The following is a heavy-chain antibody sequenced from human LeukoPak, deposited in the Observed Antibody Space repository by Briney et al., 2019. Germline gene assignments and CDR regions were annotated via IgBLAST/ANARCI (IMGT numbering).Heavy chain of an antibody. CDR2: IYYSGST. Sequence: PSETLSLTCTVSGGSISSGDYYWSWIRQPPGKGLEWIGYIYYSGSTYYNPSLKSRVTISVDTSKDQFSLELSSVTAADTAVYYCARDTGLFSYFDYWGQGTLVTVSS. CDR1: GGSISSGDYY. V-gene: IGHV4-30-4*01. J-gene: IGHJ4*02. D-gene: IGHD7-27*01. CDR3: ARDTGLFSYFDY.